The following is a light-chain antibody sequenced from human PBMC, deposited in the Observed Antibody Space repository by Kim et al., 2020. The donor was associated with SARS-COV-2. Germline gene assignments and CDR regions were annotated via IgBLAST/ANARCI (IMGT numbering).Light chain of an antibody. CDR2: DVT. V-gene: IGLV2-14*01. J-gene: IGLJ3*02. CDR1: NSDIAAYNY. Sequence: QSALTQPASVSGSPRQSITISCTGTNSDIAAYNYVSWYQQHPGKAPQLLIYDVTYRPSGVSARFSGSKSGNTASLTISWLQAEDEADYYCGSYTTTNAWVFGGGTQLTVL. CDR3: GSYTTTNAWV.